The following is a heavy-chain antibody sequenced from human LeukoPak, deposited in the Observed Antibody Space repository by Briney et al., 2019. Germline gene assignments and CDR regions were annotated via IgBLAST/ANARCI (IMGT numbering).Heavy chain of an antibody. J-gene: IGHJ4*02. Sequence: PSQTLSLTCTVSGGSISSGGYYWSWIRQPPGKGLEWIGYIYHSGSTYYNPSLKSRVTISVDRSKNQFSLKLSSVTAADTAVYYCASGYSSGWYCCWGQGTLVTVSS. D-gene: IGHD6-19*01. CDR1: GGSISSGGYY. CDR2: IYHSGST. V-gene: IGHV4-30-2*01. CDR3: ASGYSSGWYCC.